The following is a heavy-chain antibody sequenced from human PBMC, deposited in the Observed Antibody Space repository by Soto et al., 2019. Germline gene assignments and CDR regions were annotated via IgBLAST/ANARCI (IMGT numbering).Heavy chain of an antibody. CDR1: GYSFTSCW. J-gene: IGHJ6*02. CDR3: ARHAYYGSGSRYYYYYGMDV. V-gene: IGHV5-10-1*01. D-gene: IGHD3-10*01. CDR2: IDPSDSYT. Sequence: GESLKISCKGSGYSFTSCWISWVRQMPGKGLEWMGRIDPSDSYTNYSPSFQGHVTISADKSISTAYLQWSSLKASDTAMYYCARHAYYGSGSRYYYYYGMDVWGQGTTVTVSS.